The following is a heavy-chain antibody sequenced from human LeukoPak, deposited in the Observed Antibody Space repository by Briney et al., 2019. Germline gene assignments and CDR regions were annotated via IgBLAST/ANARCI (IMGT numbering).Heavy chain of an antibody. Sequence: PGGSLRLSCAASGFTFSSYEMNWVRQAPGKGLEWVSYISTSGSTIYYADSVKGRFTISRDNAKNSLYLQMSSLRAEDTATYYCARVVTVAWSERRPGYYYMDVWGKGTTVTVSS. J-gene: IGHJ6*03. V-gene: IGHV3-48*03. D-gene: IGHD1-1*01. CDR3: ARVVTVAWSERRPGYYYMDV. CDR2: ISTSGSTI. CDR1: GFTFSSYE.